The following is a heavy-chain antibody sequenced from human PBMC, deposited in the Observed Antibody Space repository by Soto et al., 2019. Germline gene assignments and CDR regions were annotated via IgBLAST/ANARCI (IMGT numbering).Heavy chain of an antibody. Sequence: QVQLEQSGAEVKKPGSSVKVSCQASGGTFSGYALSWARQAPGQGLEWMGGIIPISGTVIYAQKFQGRVTITAVESTSTAYMELRSLRSEDTAIYYCARSPDCSGGSCYSLIGYWGQGTLVTVSS. D-gene: IGHD2-15*01. V-gene: IGHV1-69*01. CDR3: ARSPDCSGGSCYSLIGY. CDR1: GGTFSGYA. J-gene: IGHJ4*02. CDR2: IIPISGTV.